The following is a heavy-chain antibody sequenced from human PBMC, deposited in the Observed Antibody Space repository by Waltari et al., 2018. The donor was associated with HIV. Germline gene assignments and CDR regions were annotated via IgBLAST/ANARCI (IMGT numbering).Heavy chain of an antibody. CDR2: IDEYGGIT. D-gene: IGHD3-3*01. V-gene: IGHV3-74*01. J-gene: IGHJ4*02. CDR3: ARDLSGYSDY. CDR1: VFTFSTYW. Sequence: EVLLVESGGGLVKPGGSLRLSCAASVFTFSTYWMHWVSQAPGKGLVWVSRIDEYGGITNYADSVEGRFTISRDNAKNTLYLQMNNLRAEDTATYYCARDLSGYSDYWGQGTLVTVSS.